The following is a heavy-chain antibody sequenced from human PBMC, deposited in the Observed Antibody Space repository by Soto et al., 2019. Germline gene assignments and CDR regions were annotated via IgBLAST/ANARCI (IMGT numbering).Heavy chain of an antibody. Sequence: QVQLQESGPGLVKPSQTLSLTCTVSGGSISSGCYYWSWIRQHPGKGLEWIGYIYYSGSTYYNPSLKSRVTISVDTSKNQFSLKLSSVTAADTAVYYCARDKGGATILHFDLWGRGTLVTVSS. CDR2: IYYSGST. V-gene: IGHV4-31*03. D-gene: IGHD1-26*01. J-gene: IGHJ2*01. CDR1: GGSISSGCYY. CDR3: ARDKGGATILHFDL.